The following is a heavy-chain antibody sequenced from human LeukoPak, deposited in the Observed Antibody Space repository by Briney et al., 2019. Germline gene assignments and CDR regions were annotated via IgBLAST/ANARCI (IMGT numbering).Heavy chain of an antibody. CDR2: IIPIFGTA. CDR1: GGTFSSYA. D-gene: IGHD4-17*01. V-gene: IGHV1-69*05. J-gene: IGHJ6*03. CDR3: SITVAYGDYVYYYYYMDV. Sequence: GSSVKVSCKASGGTFSSYAIIWVRQAPGQGLEWMGGIIPIFGTANYAQKFQGRVTITTDESTSTAYMELSSLRSEDTAVYYCSITVAYGDYVYYYYYMDVWGKGTTVTVSS.